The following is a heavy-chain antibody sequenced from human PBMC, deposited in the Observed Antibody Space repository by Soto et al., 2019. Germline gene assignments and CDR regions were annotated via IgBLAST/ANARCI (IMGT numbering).Heavy chain of an antibody. CDR2: MTGSGGCI. V-gene: IGHV3-23*01. D-gene: IGHD1-1*01. Sequence: GVSLRLSCAASGGTCSSHAMNWVRQAPGKGLEWVSGMTGSGGCIDYADSVKGRFTISRDNSKNTLYLQMNSLRAEDTAVYYCAKALGTHYYYGMDVWGQGTTVTVSS. J-gene: IGHJ6*02. CDR3: AKALGTHYYYGMDV. CDR1: GGTCSSHA.